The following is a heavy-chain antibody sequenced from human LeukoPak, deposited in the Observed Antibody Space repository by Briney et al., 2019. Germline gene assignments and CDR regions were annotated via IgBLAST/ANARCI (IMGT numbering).Heavy chain of an antibody. V-gene: IGHV3-74*01. CDR2: INTDGSST. D-gene: IGHD2-8*02. Sequence: GGSLRLSCAASGFTFSGYWMHWVRQAPGKGLVWVSRINTDGSSTAYADSLKGRFTVSRDNAKDTLYLQMNSLRAEDTAVYHCVRALDTGWFDPWGPGTLVTVSS. CDR1: GFTFSGYW. CDR3: VRALDTGWFDP. J-gene: IGHJ5*02.